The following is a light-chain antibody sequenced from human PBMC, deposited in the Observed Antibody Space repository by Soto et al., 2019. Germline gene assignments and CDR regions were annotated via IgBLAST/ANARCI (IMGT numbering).Light chain of an antibody. CDR3: QQYFTTPRT. CDR1: RNVLFTTNNKNY. Sequence: DIVMTQSPDSLAVSLGERATINCKSSRNVLFTTNNKNYLAWYQKKPGQPPKLLIYWASTREPGVPDRFSGSWSMTDFTLTISSLQAEDVAVYYCQQYFTTPRTFGGGTKVDIK. V-gene: IGKV4-1*01. J-gene: IGKJ4*01. CDR2: WAS.